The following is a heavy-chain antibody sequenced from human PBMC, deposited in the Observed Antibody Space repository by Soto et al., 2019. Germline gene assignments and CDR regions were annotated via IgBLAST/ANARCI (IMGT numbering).Heavy chain of an antibody. CDR2: INPNSGGT. V-gene: IGHV1-2*04. CDR1: GYTFTVYY. CDR3: ASEQSGGSAFDY. D-gene: IGHD2-15*01. J-gene: IGHJ4*02. Sequence: SVNVSRKASGYTFTVYYMHWGRQAPGQGLEWMGWINPNSGGTNYAQKFQGWVTMTRDTSISTAYMELSRLRSDDTAVYYCASEQSGGSAFDYWGQGTLVTVSS.